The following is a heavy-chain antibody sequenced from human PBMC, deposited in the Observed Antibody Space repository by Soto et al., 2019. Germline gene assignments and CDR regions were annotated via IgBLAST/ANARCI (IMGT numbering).Heavy chain of an antibody. Sequence: PETLSLTCTVSGGSISSYYWSWIRQPPGKGLEWIGYIYYSGSTNYNPSLKSRVTISVDTSKSQFSLKLSSVTAADTAVYYCARGGGVCYFDYWGQGTLVTVSS. D-gene: IGHD2-8*02. CDR2: IYYSGST. CDR1: GGSISSYY. CDR3: ARGGGVCYFDY. J-gene: IGHJ4*02. V-gene: IGHV4-59*01.